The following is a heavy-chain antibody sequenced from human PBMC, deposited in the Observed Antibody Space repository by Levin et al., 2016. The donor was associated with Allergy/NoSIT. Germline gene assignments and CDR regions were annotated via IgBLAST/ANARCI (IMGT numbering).Heavy chain of an antibody. CDR1: GFTFSNYA. D-gene: IGHD4-11*01. Sequence: GGSLRLSCAASGFTFSNYAMTWVRQAPGKGLEWVSYITISSTIYYADSVKGRFTISRDNAKNSLYLQMNSLRAEDTAVYYCARDQNSNYHAFDIWGQGTMVTVSS. V-gene: IGHV3-48*01. CDR3: ARDQNSNYHAFDI. J-gene: IGHJ3*02. CDR2: ITISSTI.